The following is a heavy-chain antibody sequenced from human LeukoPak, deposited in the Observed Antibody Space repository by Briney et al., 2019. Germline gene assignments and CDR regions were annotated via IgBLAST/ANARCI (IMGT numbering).Heavy chain of an antibody. J-gene: IGHJ5*02. CDR3: AREGGDCGGDCYPPFDP. V-gene: IGHV1-2*02. D-gene: IGHD2-21*02. CDR1: GYTFTGYY. Sequence: ASVKVSCKASGYTFTGYYMHWVRQAPGQGLEWMGWINPNSGGTNYAQKFQGRVTMTRDTSISTAYMELSRLRSDDTAVYYCAREGGDCGGDCYPPFDPWGQGTLVTVSS. CDR2: INPNSGGT.